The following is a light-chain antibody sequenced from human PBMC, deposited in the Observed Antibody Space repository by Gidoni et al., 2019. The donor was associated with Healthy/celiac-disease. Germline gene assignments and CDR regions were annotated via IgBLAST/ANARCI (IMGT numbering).Light chain of an antibody. V-gene: IGLV2-14*01. Sequence: QSALTHPASVSGPPGQSITISCTGTSSDAGGYTYVSWYQQHPAKAPKLMIYDVSNRPSGVSNRFSGSKSGNTASLTSSGLQAEDEADYYCSSYTSSSTLVVFGGGTKLTVL. CDR3: SSYTSSSTLVV. CDR1: SSDAGGYTY. CDR2: DVS. J-gene: IGLJ2*01.